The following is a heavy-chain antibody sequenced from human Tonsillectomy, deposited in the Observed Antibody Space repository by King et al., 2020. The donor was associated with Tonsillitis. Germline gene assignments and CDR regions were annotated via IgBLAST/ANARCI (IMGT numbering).Heavy chain of an antibody. D-gene: IGHD2-21*02. J-gene: IGHJ4*02. CDR3: ARDQGIVVVTSLDY. Sequence: VQLVESGAEAKKPGASVKVSCKASGYSFTSFGISWVRQAPGQGLEWMRWISAYNGNTIYAQKLQGRVTMTTDTSTSTAYMELRSLRSDDTAVYYCARDQGIVVVTSLDYWGQGTLVTVSS. V-gene: IGHV1-18*01. CDR1: GYSFTSFG. CDR2: ISAYNGNT.